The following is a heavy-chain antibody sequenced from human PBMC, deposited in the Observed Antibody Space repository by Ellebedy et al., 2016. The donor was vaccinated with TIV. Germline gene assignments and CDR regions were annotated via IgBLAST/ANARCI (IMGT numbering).Heavy chain of an antibody. V-gene: IGHV3-33*08. Sequence: GGSLRLSXAASGFTFSSYSMNWVRQAPGKGLEWVAVIWYNGSNKYYADSVKGRFTISRDNSKNTLYLQMNSLRAEDTAVYYCARDIWDYGDYEDDYWGQGTLVTVSS. D-gene: IGHD4-17*01. CDR2: IWYNGSNK. CDR3: ARDIWDYGDYEDDY. CDR1: GFTFSSYS. J-gene: IGHJ4*02.